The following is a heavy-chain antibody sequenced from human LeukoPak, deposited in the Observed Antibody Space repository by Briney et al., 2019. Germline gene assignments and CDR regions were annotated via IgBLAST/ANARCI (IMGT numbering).Heavy chain of an antibody. D-gene: IGHD3-10*01. J-gene: IGHJ4*02. CDR3: ARAEVGFYGSGSYYNPDY. V-gene: IGHV3-21*04. CDR2: ISSSSSYI. CDR1: GFTFSSYS. Sequence: GGSLRLSCAASGFTFSSYSMNWVRQAPGKGLEWVSSISSSSSYIYYADSVKGRFTISRDNAKNSLYLQMNSLRAEDTAVYYCARAEVGFYGSGSYYNPDYWGQGTLVTVSS.